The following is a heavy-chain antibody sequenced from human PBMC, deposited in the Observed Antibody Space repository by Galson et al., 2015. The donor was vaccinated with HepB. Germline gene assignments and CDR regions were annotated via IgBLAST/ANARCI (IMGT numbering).Heavy chain of an antibody. CDR3: ARDRGHYDILTGKYTDVPYYYYGMDV. J-gene: IGHJ6*02. D-gene: IGHD3-9*01. CDR1: GFTFSNAW. V-gene: IGHV3-15*07. CDR2: IKSITDGGTT. Sequence: SLRLSCAASGFTFSNAWMNWVRQAPGKGLEWVGRIKSITDGGTTDYAAPVKGRFTISRDDSKNTLYLQMNSLRDEDTAVYYCARDRGHYDILTGKYTDVPYYYYGMDVWGQGTTVTVSS.